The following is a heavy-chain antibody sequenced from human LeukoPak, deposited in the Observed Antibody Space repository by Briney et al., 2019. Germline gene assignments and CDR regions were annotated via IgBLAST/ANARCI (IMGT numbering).Heavy chain of an antibody. CDR2: IDYTGSS. Sequence: SETLSLTCTVSGNSISSYYWNWIRQPPGKGLEWIGYIDYTGSSNYNPSLKSRVSISVDTSKNQLSLKLSSVTAADTAVYYCARRVSAFFYGMDVWGQGATVTVSS. V-gene: IGHV4-59*01. CDR1: GNSISSYY. D-gene: IGHD2-21*01. CDR3: ARRVSAFFYGMDV. J-gene: IGHJ6*02.